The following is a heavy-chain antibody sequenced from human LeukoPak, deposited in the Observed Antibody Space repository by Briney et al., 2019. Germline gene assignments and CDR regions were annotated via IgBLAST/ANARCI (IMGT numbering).Heavy chain of an antibody. CDR1: GFTFSSYA. D-gene: IGHD3-10*01. CDR3: AKYLVGSMVRGVNPYYYYYYMDV. CDR2: ISGSGGST. V-gene: IGHV3-23*01. Sequence: GGSLRLSCAASGFTFSSYAMSWVRQAPGKGLEWVSAISGSGGSTYYADSVKGRFTISRDNSKNTLYLQMNSLRAEDTAIYYCAKYLVGSMVRGVNPYYYYYYMDVWGKGTTVTVSS. J-gene: IGHJ6*03.